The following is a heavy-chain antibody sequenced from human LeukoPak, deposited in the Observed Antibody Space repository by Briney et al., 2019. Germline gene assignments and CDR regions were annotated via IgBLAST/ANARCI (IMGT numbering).Heavy chain of an antibody. V-gene: IGHV1-69*13. CDR1: GGTFSSYA. CDR2: IIPIFGTA. Sequence: ASVKVSCKASGGTFSSYAISWVRQAPGQGLEWMGGIIPIFGTANYAQKFQGRVTITADESTSTAYMELSSLRSEDTAVYYCARSRDGYSLPLRYYYYMDVWGKGTTVTVSS. CDR3: ARSRDGYSLPLRYYYYMDV. J-gene: IGHJ6*03. D-gene: IGHD5-24*01.